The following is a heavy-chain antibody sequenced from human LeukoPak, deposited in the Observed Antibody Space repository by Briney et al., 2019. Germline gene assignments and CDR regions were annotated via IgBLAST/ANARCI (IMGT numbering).Heavy chain of an antibody. Sequence: GGSLRLSCAASGFTFDDYGMSWVRQAPGKGLEWVSGINWNGGSTGYADSVKGRFTISRDNAKNSLYLQMNSLRAEDTAVYYCARAEWSAGAEYFQHWGQGTLVTVSS. CDR2: INWNGGST. CDR3: ARAEWSAGAEYFQH. J-gene: IGHJ1*01. CDR1: GFTFDDYG. D-gene: IGHD3-3*01. V-gene: IGHV3-20*04.